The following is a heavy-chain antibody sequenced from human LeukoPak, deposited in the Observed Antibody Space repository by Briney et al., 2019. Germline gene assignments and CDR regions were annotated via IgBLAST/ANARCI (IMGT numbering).Heavy chain of an antibody. J-gene: IGHJ4*02. CDR2: IYYSGTT. CDR3: ARQSYGVTMIVVVTPYYFDY. D-gene: IGHD3-22*01. Sequence: SETLSLTCTASGGSISSSSYYWGWIRQPPGKGLEWIGSIYYSGTTYYNPSLKSRVTISVDTSKNQFSLKLSSVAAADTAVYYCARQSYGVTMIVVVTPYYFDYWGQGTLVTVSS. V-gene: IGHV4-39*01. CDR1: GGSISSSSYY.